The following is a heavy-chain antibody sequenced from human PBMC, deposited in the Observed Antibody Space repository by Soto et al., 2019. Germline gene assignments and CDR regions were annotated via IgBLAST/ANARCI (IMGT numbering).Heavy chain of an antibody. D-gene: IGHD6-13*01. CDR2: INHSGST. CDR3: ARGESSSWSDY. CDR1: GGSFSGYY. V-gene: IGHV4-34*01. Sequence: SETLSLTCAVYGGSFSGYYWSWIRQPPGKGLEWIGEINHSGSTNYNPSLKSRVTISVDTSKNQFSLKLSSVTAADTAVYYRARGESSSWSDYWGQGTLVTVSS. J-gene: IGHJ4*02.